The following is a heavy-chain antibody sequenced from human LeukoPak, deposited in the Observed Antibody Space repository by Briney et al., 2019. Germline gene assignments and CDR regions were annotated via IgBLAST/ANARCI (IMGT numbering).Heavy chain of an antibody. CDR3: ARTREYSSSWYFPPFDP. Sequence: GASVKVSCKASGYTFTSYDINWVRQAPGQGLEWMGWINPNSGRTNYAQNFQGRVTMTRDPSISTAYMELSGLTSNDTAVYYCARTREYSSSWYFPPFDPWGQGTLVTVSS. J-gene: IGHJ5*02. CDR1: GYTFTSYD. D-gene: IGHD6-13*01. CDR2: INPNSGRT. V-gene: IGHV1-2*02.